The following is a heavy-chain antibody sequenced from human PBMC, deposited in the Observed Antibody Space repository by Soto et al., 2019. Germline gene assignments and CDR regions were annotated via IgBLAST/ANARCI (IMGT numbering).Heavy chain of an antibody. V-gene: IGHV4-4*07. J-gene: IGHJ5*02. CDR2: IYTSGST. CDR1: GGSISSYY. CDR3: ARGSGITMVRGVHRPYNWFDP. D-gene: IGHD3-10*01. Sequence: SETLSLTCTVSGGSISSYYWSWIRQPAGKGLEWIGRIYTSGSTSYNPSLKSRVTMSVDTSKNQFSLKLSSVTAADTAVYYCARGSGITMVRGVHRPYNWFDPWGQGTLVTVSS.